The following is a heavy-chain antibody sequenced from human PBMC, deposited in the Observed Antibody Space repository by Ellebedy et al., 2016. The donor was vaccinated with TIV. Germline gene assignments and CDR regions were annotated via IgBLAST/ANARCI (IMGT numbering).Heavy chain of an antibody. CDR3: ARYEYGSGSYWDNWFDP. CDR2: ISGDGGST. Sequence: GGSLRLSCAASGFTFDDYAMHWVRQAPGKGLEWVSLISGDGGSTYYADSVKGRFTISRDNSKNSLYLQMNSLRDEDTAVYYCARYEYGSGSYWDNWFDPWGQGTLVTVSS. J-gene: IGHJ5*02. CDR1: GFTFDDYA. D-gene: IGHD3-10*01. V-gene: IGHV3-43*02.